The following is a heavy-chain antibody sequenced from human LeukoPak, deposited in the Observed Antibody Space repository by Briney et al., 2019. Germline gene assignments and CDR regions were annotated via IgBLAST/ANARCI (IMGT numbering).Heavy chain of an antibody. CDR1: GGSISSYY. Sequence: SETLSLTCTVSGGSISSYYWSWIRQPAGKGLEWIGRIYTSGSTNYNPSPKSRVTMSVDTSNNQFSLKLSSVTAADTAVYYCARAQASGYYYYYYYMDVWGKGTTVTVSS. V-gene: IGHV4-4*07. CDR2: IYTSGST. J-gene: IGHJ6*03. CDR3: ARAQASGYYYYYYYMDV. D-gene: IGHD3-22*01.